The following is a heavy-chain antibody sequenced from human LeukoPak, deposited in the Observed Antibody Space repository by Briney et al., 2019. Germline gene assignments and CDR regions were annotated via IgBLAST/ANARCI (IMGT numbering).Heavy chain of an antibody. CDR3: ARMPGPIATGGY. J-gene: IGHJ4*02. CDR1: GYTFTSYD. D-gene: IGHD2-2*01. Sequence: GASVKVSCKASGYTFTSYDIHWVRQATGQGLEWMGWMNPNSGNTGYAQKFQGRVTMTRNTSISTAYMELSSLRSEDTAVYYCARMPGPIATGGYWGQGTLVTVSS. V-gene: IGHV1-8*01. CDR2: MNPNSGNT.